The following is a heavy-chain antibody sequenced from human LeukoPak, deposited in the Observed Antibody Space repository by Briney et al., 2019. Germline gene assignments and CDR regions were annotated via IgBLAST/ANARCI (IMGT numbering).Heavy chain of an antibody. D-gene: IGHD4-11*01. CDR1: GYTFPSYG. V-gene: IGHV1-18*01. Sequence: ASVKVSCKASGYTFPSYGISWVRQAPGQGLEWMGWISPYNGNTNYAQKLQGRVTMTTDTSTTTAYMEVKSLRSDDSAVYYCARAERLGYSSLLDYWGPGTLVTVSS. CDR2: ISPYNGNT. J-gene: IGHJ4*02. CDR3: ARAERLGYSSLLDY.